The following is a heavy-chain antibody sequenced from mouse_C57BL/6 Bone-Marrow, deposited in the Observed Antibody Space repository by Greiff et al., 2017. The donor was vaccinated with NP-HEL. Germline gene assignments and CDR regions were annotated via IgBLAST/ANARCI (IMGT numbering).Heavy chain of an antibody. D-gene: IGHD2-2*01. CDR3: AREGLLWLRRAGDY. Sequence: EVKVVESGGGLVKPGGSLKLSCAASGFTFSSYAMSWVRQTPEKRLEWVATISDGGSYTYYPDNVKGRFTISRDNAKNNLYLQMSHLKSEDTAMYYCAREGLLWLRRAGDYWGQGTSVTVSS. J-gene: IGHJ4*01. CDR1: GFTFSSYA. CDR2: ISDGGSYT. V-gene: IGHV5-4*01.